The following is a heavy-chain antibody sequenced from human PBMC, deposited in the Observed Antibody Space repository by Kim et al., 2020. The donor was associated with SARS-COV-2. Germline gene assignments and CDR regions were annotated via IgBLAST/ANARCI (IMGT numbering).Heavy chain of an antibody. CDR2: IWYDGSNK. J-gene: IGHJ4*02. D-gene: IGHD3-10*01. Sequence: GGSLRLSCAASGFTFSSYGMHWVRQAPGKGLEWVAVIWYDGSNKYYADSVKGRFTISRDNSKNTLYLQMNSLRAEDTAVYYCASSRSDSGSYSIGDPFDYWGQGTLVTVSS. V-gene: IGHV3-33*01. CDR3: ASSRSDSGSYSIGDPFDY. CDR1: GFTFSSYG.